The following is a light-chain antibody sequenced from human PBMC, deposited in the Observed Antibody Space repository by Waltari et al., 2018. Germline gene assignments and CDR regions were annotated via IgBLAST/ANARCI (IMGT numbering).Light chain of an antibody. CDR1: IRDVGGYHY. Sequence: QSALTQPASVSGSPGQSITLSCTGTIRDVGGYHYFSWYQQYPGKAPKLMIYDVTKRPSGVSNRFSGSKSGNTASLTISGLQADDEADYYCSSYTSSSTLVFGGGTKLTVL. CDR2: DVT. V-gene: IGLV2-14*01. J-gene: IGLJ2*01. CDR3: SSYTSSSTLV.